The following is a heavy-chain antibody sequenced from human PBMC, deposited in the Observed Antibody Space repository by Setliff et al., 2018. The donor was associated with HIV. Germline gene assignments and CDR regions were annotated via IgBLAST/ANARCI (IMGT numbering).Heavy chain of an antibody. CDR1: GYSFTSYW. J-gene: IGHJ4*02. Sequence: PGESLKISCKGSGYSFTSYWIAWVRQMPGKGLEWMGNIYPGDSYITYSPSFQGQVTISLDTSVSTAYLHITSLKTEDTAIYYCARGRSGVPDPFDNWGQGTLVTVSS. CDR3: ARGRSGVPDPFDN. D-gene: IGHD3-10*01. V-gene: IGHV5-51*01. CDR2: IYPGDSYI.